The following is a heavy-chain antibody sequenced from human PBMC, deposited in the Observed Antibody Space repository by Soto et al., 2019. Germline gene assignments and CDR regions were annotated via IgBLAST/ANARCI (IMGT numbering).Heavy chain of an antibody. J-gene: IGHJ4*02. CDR2: SYYRGST. Sequence: SETLSLTCTVSGGSISSSSYYGGWIRQPPGKGLEWRWGSYYRGSTYYNPSLTRRVTISVDTSENQFSLKLSSVTAADTAVYYCAIHGDYLYYFDYWGQGTLVTVSS. CDR1: GGSISSSSYY. V-gene: IGHV4-39*01. D-gene: IGHD4-17*01. CDR3: AIHGDYLYYFDY.